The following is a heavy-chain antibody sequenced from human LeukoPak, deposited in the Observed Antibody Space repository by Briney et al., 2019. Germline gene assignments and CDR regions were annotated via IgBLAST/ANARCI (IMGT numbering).Heavy chain of an antibody. D-gene: IGHD5-24*01. CDR3: ARGPLRDGYNSTQPGFDY. CDR2: INHSGST. J-gene: IGHJ4*02. CDR1: GGSFSGYY. Sequence: SETLSLTCAVYGGSFSGYYWSWIRQPPGKGLEWIGEINHSGSTNYNPSLKTRVTISVDTSKNHFSLKLSSVTAADTAVYSCARGPLRDGYNSTQPGFDYWGQGTLVTVSS. V-gene: IGHV4-34*01.